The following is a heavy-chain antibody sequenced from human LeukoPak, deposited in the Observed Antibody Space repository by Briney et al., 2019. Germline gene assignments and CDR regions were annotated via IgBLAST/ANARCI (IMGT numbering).Heavy chain of an antibody. Sequence: HPGGSLRLSCAASGFTFSGFYMHWIRQAPGKGLVWVSHINWDGSSITYADSVKGRFTISRDNAKNTLYLQMDSLRAEDTAVYYCSRGGYSHAFDVWGQGTMVTVSS. CDR2: INWDGSSI. J-gene: IGHJ3*01. CDR3: SRGGYSHAFDV. D-gene: IGHD2-15*01. V-gene: IGHV3-74*01. CDR1: GFTFSGFY.